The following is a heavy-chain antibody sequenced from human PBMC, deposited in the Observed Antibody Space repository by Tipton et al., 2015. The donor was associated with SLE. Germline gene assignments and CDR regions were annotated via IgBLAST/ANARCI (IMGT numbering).Heavy chain of an antibody. CDR2: IYDRGST. J-gene: IGHJ4*02. CDR1: GGSVSSPIDY. Sequence: GSLRLSCTVPGGSVSSPIDYWSWIRQSPGKGLEWIGSIYDRGSTNYNPSLKSRVTISVDTSKNQVSLRLTSVTAADTAVYTCARHYNLFSAFDSWGQGTLVTVSS. CDR3: ARHYNLFSAFDS. V-gene: IGHV4-61*01. D-gene: IGHD3-3*01.